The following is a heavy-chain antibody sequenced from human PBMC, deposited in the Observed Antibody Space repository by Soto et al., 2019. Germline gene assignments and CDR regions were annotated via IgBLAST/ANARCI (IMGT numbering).Heavy chain of an antibody. CDR2: IDPSDSHT. CDR1: GYSFTSYW. Sequence: GESLKISCKGSGYSFTSYWITWVRQMPGKGLEWMGRIDPSDSHTQYSPSFQGHVIISADKSISTASLQWSTLKASDTAMYYCASGMYHGSGSPILLGGSDDFDVWGQGTMVTVSS. J-gene: IGHJ3*01. CDR3: ASGMYHGSGSPILLGGSDDFDV. D-gene: IGHD3-10*01. V-gene: IGHV5-10-1*01.